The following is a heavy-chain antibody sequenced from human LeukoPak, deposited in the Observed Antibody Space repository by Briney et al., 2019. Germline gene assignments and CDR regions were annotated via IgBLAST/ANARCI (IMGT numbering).Heavy chain of an antibody. J-gene: IGHJ5*02. CDR2: THYSGST. Sequence: SETLSLTCTVSGGSIISYYWTWIRQPPGKGLEWIAYTHYSGSTNYNPSLMGRVTISLDTSKNQFSLKLSSVTAADTAVYYCARFRSTVVSRAWFDAWGQGTLVTVSP. V-gene: IGHV4-59*01. CDR1: GGSIISYY. D-gene: IGHD4-23*01. CDR3: ARFRSTVVSRAWFDA.